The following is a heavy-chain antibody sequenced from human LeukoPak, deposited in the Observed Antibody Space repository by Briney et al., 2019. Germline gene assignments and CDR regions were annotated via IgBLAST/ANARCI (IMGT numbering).Heavy chain of an antibody. Sequence: PSETLSLTCTVSGGSISSYYWSWIRQPPGKGLEWIGYIYYSGSTNYNPSLKSRVTISVDTSKNQFSLKLSSVTAADTAVYYCARDGPTNYYDSSGYYYYFDYWGQGTLVTVSS. V-gene: IGHV4-59*12. CDR3: ARDGPTNYYDSSGYYYYFDY. D-gene: IGHD3-22*01. CDR2: IYYSGST. J-gene: IGHJ4*02. CDR1: GGSISSYY.